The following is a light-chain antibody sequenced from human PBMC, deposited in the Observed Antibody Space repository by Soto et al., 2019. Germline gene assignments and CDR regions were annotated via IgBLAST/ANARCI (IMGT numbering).Light chain of an antibody. J-gene: IGKJ1*01. CDR2: DAS. CDR1: QSVSSNY. CDR3: QQYGSLPVT. Sequence: EIVLTQSPGTLYFSPGERATLSCRASQSVSSNYVAWYQQKPGQAPRLLIYDASSRATGIPDRFSGSGSGTDFTLTISRLAPEDFAVYYCQQYGSLPVTFGQGTKVEIK. V-gene: IGKV3-20*01.